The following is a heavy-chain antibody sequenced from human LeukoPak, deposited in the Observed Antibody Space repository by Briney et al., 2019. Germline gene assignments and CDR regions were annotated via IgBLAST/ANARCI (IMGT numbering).Heavy chain of an antibody. CDR3: AKDRSGFGESLDY. V-gene: IGHV4-34*01. J-gene: IGHJ4*02. CDR1: GGSFSGYY. D-gene: IGHD3-10*01. Sequence: SETLSLTCAVYGGSFSGYYWSWIRQPPGKGLEWIGEINHSGSTNYNPSLKSRVTISVDTSKNQFSLKLSSVTAADTAVYYCAKDRSGFGESLDYWGQGTLVTVSS. CDR2: INHSGST.